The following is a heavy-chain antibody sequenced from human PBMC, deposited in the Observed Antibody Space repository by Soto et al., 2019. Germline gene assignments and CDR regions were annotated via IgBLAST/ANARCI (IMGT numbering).Heavy chain of an antibody. J-gene: IGHJ5*02. CDR1: GGSISSGGYY. CDR2: IYYSGST. V-gene: IGHV4-31*03. CDR3: ARGISGYYLRGDWCDP. D-gene: IGHD3-22*01. Sequence: QVQLQESGPGLVKPSQTLSLTCTVSGGSISSGGYYWSWIRQHPGKGLEWIGYIYYSGSTYYNPSLKSRVARSVDTSKNQCYQKLSSVTAADTAGAYCARGISGYYLRGDWCDPWGQGTLVTVSS.